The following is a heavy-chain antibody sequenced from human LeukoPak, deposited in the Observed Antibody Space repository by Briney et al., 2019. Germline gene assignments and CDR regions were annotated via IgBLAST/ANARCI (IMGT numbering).Heavy chain of an antibody. CDR3: ARMGYYNSSAYYYAD. D-gene: IGHD3-22*01. CDR1: GFSLSTNGMR. Sequence: SGPTLVNPTQTLTLTCTFSGFSLSTNGMRVSWIRQPPGKALEWLARIVWDDDKFYSTSLKTRLTISKDTSKNQVVLTMTNMDPVDTATYYCARMGYYNSSAYYYADWGQGTLVTVSS. CDR2: IVWDDDK. V-gene: IGHV2-70*04. J-gene: IGHJ4*02.